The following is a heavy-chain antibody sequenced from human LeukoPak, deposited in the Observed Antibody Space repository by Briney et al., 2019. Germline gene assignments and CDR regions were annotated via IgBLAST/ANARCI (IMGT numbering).Heavy chain of an antibody. CDR3: AKEFNFFRGVIISTDC. CDR2: IKQDGSEK. V-gene: IGHV3-7*01. CDR1: GFTFRNYW. D-gene: IGHD3-10*01. J-gene: IGHJ4*02. Sequence: SGGSLRLSCAASGFTFRNYWMSWVRQAPGKGLEWVANIKQDGSEKYYVDSEKGRFTISRDNAKNSLYLQMNSLRAEDTAVYYCAKEFNFFRGVIISTDCWGQGTLVTVSS.